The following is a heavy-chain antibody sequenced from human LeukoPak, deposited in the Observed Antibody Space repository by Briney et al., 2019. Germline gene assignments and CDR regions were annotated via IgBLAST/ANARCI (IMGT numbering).Heavy chain of an antibody. J-gene: IGHJ1*01. V-gene: IGHV3-48*03. CDR1: GFTFSSYE. CDR3: ASSPFCSSTSCYRTHFQH. D-gene: IGHD2-2*01. Sequence: QPGGSLRLSCAAPGFTFSSYEMNWVRQAPGKWLEWVSYISSSGSTIYYADSVKGRFTISRDNAKNSLYLQMNSLRAEDTAVYYCASSPFCSSTSCYRTHFQHWGQGTLVTVSS. CDR2: ISSSGSTI.